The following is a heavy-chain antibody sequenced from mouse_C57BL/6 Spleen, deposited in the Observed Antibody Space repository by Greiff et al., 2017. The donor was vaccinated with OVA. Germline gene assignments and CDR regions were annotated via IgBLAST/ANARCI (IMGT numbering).Heavy chain of an antibody. Sequence: VQLQQSGTELVKPGASVKLSCKASGYTFTSYWMHWVKQRPGHGLEWIGNINPSNGGTNYNEKFKSKATLTVDKSSSTAYMQLSSLTSEDSAVYYCARYGTAQATLVDYWGQGTTLTVSS. CDR3: ARYGTAQATLVDY. J-gene: IGHJ2*01. CDR1: GYTFTSYW. D-gene: IGHD3-2*02. V-gene: IGHV1-53*01. CDR2: INPSNGGT.